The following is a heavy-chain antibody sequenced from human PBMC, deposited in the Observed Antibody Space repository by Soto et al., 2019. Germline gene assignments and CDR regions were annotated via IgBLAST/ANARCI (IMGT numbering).Heavy chain of an antibody. CDR3: ARGKVYSSSSHFDY. V-gene: IGHV4-39*07. D-gene: IGHD6-6*01. Sequence: SETLSLTCTVSGGSISSSSYYWGWLRQPPGKGLEWIGSIYYSGSTYYNHSLKSRVTISVDTSKNQFSLKLSSVTAADTAVYYCARGKVYSSSSHFDYWGQGTLVTVSS. CDR2: IYYSGST. CDR1: GGSISSSSYY. J-gene: IGHJ4*02.